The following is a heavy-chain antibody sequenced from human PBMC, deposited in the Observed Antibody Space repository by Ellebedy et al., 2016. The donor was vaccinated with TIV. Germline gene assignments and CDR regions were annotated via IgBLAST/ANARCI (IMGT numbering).Heavy chain of an antibody. D-gene: IGHD2-2*01. V-gene: IGHV3-23*01. CDR2: TSDSGGNT. J-gene: IGHJ5*02. Sequence: PGGSLRLSCVASGFTFSSYAMCWVRQAPGKGLEWVSTTSDSGGNTYFPDSVKGRFTISRDNSRSILYLFMNSVGVEDTAIYFLARDSEGSGDKYHWFDPWGQGTQVTVS. CDR3: ARDSEGSGDKYHWFDP. CDR1: GFTFSSYA.